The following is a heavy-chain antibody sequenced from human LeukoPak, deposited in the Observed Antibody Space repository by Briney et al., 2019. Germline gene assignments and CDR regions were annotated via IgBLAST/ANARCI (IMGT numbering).Heavy chain of an antibody. Sequence: GGSLRLSCAASGFTFSNHAMSGVRQAPGKGLQWVSAISGGGVAIYYADSVKGRFTISRDSSKNTLYLQMNSLRAEDTAVYYCAKDGFDYYDSSGYYYFNYWGQGTLVTVSS. CDR2: ISGGGVAI. D-gene: IGHD3-22*01. V-gene: IGHV3-23*01. CDR1: GFTFSNHA. CDR3: AKDGFDYYDSSGYYYFNY. J-gene: IGHJ4*02.